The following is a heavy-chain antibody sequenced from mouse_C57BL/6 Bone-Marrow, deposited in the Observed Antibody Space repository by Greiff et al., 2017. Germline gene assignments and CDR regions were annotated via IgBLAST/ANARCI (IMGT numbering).Heavy chain of an antibody. CDR2: IDPENGDT. CDR3: TPYYGLYY. J-gene: IGHJ2*01. D-gene: IGHD1-1*01. CDR1: GFNIKDDY. Sequence: VQLKQSGAELVRPGASVKLSCTASGFNIKDDYLNWVKQRPEQGLEWIGWIDPENGDTEYAAKFQGKATITADTSSNTAYLQLSSLTSEDTAVYYCTPYYGLYYWGQGTTLTVSS. V-gene: IGHV14-4*01.